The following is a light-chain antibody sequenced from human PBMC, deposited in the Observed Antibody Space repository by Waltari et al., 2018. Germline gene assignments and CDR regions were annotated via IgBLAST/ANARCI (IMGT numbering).Light chain of an antibody. CDR3: QQYSRWPPIT. J-gene: IGKJ4*01. CDR2: DAS. CDR1: QTVTNN. V-gene: IGKV3-15*01. Sequence: EMVLTQSPATLSVSPGESATLSCRASQTVTNNLAWYQQRPGQAPRLLIYDASTRAPAIPARFSGSGSGTEFTLTISSLESEDSAVYFCQQYSRWPPITFGGGTRVQIK.